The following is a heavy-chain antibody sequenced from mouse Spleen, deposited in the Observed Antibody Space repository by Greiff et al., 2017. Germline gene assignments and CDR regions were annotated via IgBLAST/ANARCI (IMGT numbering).Heavy chain of an antibody. D-gene: IGHD1-1*01. V-gene: IGHV1S22*01. CDR1: GYTFTSYW. CDR3: TSPYYYGSSYGGAMDY. J-gene: IGHJ4*01. Sequence: LKQPGSELVRPGASVKLSCKASGYTFTSYWMHWVKQRPGQGLEWIGNIYPGSGSTNYDEKFKSKATLTVDTSSSTAYIQLSSLTSEDSAVYYCTSPYYYGSSYGGAMDYWGQGTSVTVSS. CDR2: IYPGSGST.